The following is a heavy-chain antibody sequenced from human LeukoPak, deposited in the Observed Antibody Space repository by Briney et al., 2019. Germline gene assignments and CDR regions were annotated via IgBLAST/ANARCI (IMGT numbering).Heavy chain of an antibody. D-gene: IGHD3-16*02. CDR3: ATYRRGPSYYFDY. CDR2: ITASGANT. CDR1: GFTFSSYA. Sequence: GGSLRLSCAASGFTFSSYAMSWVRQAPGKGLDWVSVITASGANTYYSDSVKGRFTISRDDSKNTLYLHMNSLRADDTAVYYCATYRRGPSYYFDYWGQGTLVTVSS. V-gene: IGHV3-23*01. J-gene: IGHJ4*02.